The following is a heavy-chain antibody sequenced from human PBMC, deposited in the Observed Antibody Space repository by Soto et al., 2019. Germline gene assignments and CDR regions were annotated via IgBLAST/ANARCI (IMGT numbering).Heavy chain of an antibody. D-gene: IGHD6-6*01. Sequence: GASVKVSCKASGYTFTRYTMHGVRQAPGQRLEWMGWINAGNGNTKYSQKFQGRVTITRDTSASTAYMELSSLRSEDTAVYYCARVYSEYSSSFFDYWGQGTLATVS. CDR1: GYTFTRYT. CDR3: ARVYSEYSSSFFDY. J-gene: IGHJ4*02. V-gene: IGHV1-3*01. CDR2: INAGNGNT.